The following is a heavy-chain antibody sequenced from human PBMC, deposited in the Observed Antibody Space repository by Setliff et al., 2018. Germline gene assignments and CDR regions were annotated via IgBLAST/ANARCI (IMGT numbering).Heavy chain of an antibody. CDR3: VRELRVVPGVGIQGVFDM. D-gene: IGHD2-2*01. V-gene: IGHV1-18*01. Sequence: RASVKVSCKAFGYTFAKYGTSWVRQAPGQGLEWMGWISGYNGYTVYAQKLQGRVTLTTDTSTGTAYMEVRSLRSDDTALYYCVRELRVVPGVGIQGVFDMWGQGTMVTVSS. CDR1: GYTFAKYG. CDR2: ISGYNGYT. J-gene: IGHJ3*02.